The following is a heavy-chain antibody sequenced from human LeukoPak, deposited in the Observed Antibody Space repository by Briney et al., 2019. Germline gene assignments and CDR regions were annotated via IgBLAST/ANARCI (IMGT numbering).Heavy chain of an antibody. CDR3: ACGGEMATISPKYYFDY. V-gene: IGHV1-69*13. Sequence: GASVKVSCKASGGTFSSYAISWVRQAPGQGLEWMRGIIPIFGTANYAQKFQGRVTITADESTSTAYMELSSLRSEDTAVYYCACGGEMATISPKYYFDYWGQGTLVTVSS. CDR1: GGTFSSYA. CDR2: IIPIFGTA. D-gene: IGHD5-24*01. J-gene: IGHJ4*02.